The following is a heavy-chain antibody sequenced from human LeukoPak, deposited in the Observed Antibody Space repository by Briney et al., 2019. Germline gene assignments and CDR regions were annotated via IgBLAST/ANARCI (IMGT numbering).Heavy chain of an antibody. V-gene: IGHV4-59*01. J-gene: IGHJ4*02. CDR1: GGSISSYY. CDR3: ARDPGSYGYYFDY. Sequence: PSETLSLTCTVSGGSISSYYWSWVRQPPGEGREWIGYIYYSESTNYNPSLKSRVTISVDTSKNQFSLKLSSVTAADTAVYYCARDPGSYGYYFDYWGQGTLVTVSS. D-gene: IGHD5-18*01. CDR2: IYYSEST.